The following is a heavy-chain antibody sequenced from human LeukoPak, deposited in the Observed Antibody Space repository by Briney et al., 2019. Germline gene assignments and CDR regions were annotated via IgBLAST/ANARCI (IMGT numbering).Heavy chain of an antibody. D-gene: IGHD1-26*01. CDR2: IIPIFGTA. J-gene: IGHJ3*02. CDR3: ARDWGYYPDDAFDI. CDR1: GGTFSSYA. V-gene: IGHV1-69*05. Sequence: ASVTVSCKASGGTFSSYAISWVRQAPGQGLEWMGGIIPIFGTANYAQKFQGRVTITTDESTSTAYMELSSLRSEDTAVYYCARDWGYYPDDAFDIWGQGTMVTVSS.